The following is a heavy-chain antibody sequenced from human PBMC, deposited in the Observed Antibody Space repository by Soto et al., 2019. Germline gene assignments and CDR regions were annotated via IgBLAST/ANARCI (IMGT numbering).Heavy chain of an antibody. J-gene: IGHJ4*02. V-gene: IGHV4-30-2*01. Sequence: PSETLSLTCAVSGGSIGSGGYSWSWIRQPPGKGLEWIGYIYYGGSTYNNPSLQSRVTMSLDRSRNQFSLKLNSVTAADTAVYYCARVRREYDNSGPVDYWGQGTLVTVSS. CDR2: IYYGGST. CDR1: GGSIGSGGYS. CDR3: ARVRREYDNSGPVDY. D-gene: IGHD3-22*01.